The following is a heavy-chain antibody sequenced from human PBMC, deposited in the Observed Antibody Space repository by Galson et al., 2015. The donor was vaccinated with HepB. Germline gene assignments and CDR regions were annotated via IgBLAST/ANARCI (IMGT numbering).Heavy chain of an antibody. D-gene: IGHD1-14*01. CDR2: IGTAGDT. V-gene: IGHV3-13*01. Sequence: SLRLSCAASGFTFSSYDMHWVRQATGKGLEWVSAIGTAGDTYYPGSVKGRFTISRENAKNSLYLQMNSLRAEDTAVYYCARKKILTGAFDIWGQGTMVTVSS. CDR1: GFTFSSYD. CDR3: ARKKILTGAFDI. J-gene: IGHJ3*02.